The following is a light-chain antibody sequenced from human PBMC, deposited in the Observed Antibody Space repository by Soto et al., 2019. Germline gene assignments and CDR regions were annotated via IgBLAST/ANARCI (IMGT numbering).Light chain of an antibody. V-gene: IGKV1-5*03. CDR3: QQYNTYVT. CDR1: QSINSW. CDR2: KAS. J-gene: IGKJ4*01. Sequence: DIQMTQSPSTLSASVGDRVTITCRASQSINSWLAWYQQKPGKAPKLLIYKASSLESGVPSRFSGSGSGTEFTLTSSRLQSDDFATYYCQQYNTYVTCGGGTKVEIK.